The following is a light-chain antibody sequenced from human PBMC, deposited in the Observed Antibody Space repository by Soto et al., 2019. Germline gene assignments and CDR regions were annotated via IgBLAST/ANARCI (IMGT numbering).Light chain of an antibody. CDR1: QSVSSY. J-gene: IGKJ4*01. V-gene: IGKV3-11*01. CDR3: QQRFT. Sequence: EIVLTQSPATLSLSPGERATLSCRASQSVSSYLAWYQQKPGQAPRLLIYDASNRATGIPGRFSGSGSGTDFTLNISSLEPEDFAVYYCQQRFTFGGGTKVEIK. CDR2: DAS.